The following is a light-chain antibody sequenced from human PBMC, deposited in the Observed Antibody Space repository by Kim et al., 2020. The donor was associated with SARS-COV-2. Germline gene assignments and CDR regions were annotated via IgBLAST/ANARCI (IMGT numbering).Light chain of an antibody. Sequence: GNTVPLSCTPSVGSIASKYVQWYQQRPGSAPPTVIYENNQRPSGVPDRFSGSIDTSSNSASLTISGLETEDAADYYCQSYDVSTEVFGGGTKLTVL. CDR1: VGSIASKY. V-gene: IGLV6-57*03. J-gene: IGLJ3*02. CDR3: QSYDVSTEV. CDR2: ENN.